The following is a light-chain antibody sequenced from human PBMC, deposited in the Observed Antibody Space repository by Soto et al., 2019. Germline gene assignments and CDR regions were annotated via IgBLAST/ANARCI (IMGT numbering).Light chain of an antibody. CDR3: QQYNSYSSWT. J-gene: IGKJ1*01. Sequence: AIQMTQSPSSLSASVGDRVTISCRASQGIGNALGWYQQKPGRAPKLLIYDASTLESGVPSRFSGSGSGTEFTLTISSLQTDDFATYYCQQYNSYSSWTFGQGTKVDIK. CDR1: QGIGNA. V-gene: IGKV1-13*02. CDR2: DAS.